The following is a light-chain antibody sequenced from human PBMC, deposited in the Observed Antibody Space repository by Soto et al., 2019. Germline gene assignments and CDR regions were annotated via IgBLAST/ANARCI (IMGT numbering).Light chain of an antibody. CDR1: SSDVGGYNY. Sequence: QSALTQPRSVSGSPGQSVTISCTGTSSDVGGYNYVSWYQQHPGKAPKLMIYDVNKRPSGVPDRFSGSKSGNTASLTISGLHAEDGADYLCCSYAGSYTVVFGGGTKLTVL. V-gene: IGLV2-11*01. J-gene: IGLJ2*01. CDR2: DVN. CDR3: CSYAGSYTVV.